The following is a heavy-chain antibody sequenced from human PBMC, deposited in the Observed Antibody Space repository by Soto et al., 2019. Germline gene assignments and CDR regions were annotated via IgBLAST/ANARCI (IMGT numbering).Heavy chain of an antibody. D-gene: IGHD1-26*01. Sequence: VGSLRLSCAASGFTFSSYAMSWVRQAPGKGLEWVSAISGSGGSTYYADSVKGRFTISRDNSKNTLYLQMNSLRAEDTAVYYCAKVVEKGVGARALYFQHWGQGTLVTVSS. CDR1: GFTFSSYA. V-gene: IGHV3-23*01. J-gene: IGHJ1*01. CDR2: ISGSGGST. CDR3: AKVVEKGVGARALYFQH.